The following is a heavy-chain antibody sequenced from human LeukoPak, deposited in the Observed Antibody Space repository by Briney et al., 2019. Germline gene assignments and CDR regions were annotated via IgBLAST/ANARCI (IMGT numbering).Heavy chain of an antibody. D-gene: IGHD6-19*01. CDR1: GFTFSNYA. V-gene: IGHV4-38-2*02. CDR3: ARDETYTSDWQPNHYYYYMDV. Sequence: LRLSCAASGFTFSNYALSWVRPAPGKGLEWIGGIYHSGSTYYNPSLKSRVTISVDTSKNQFSLKLSSVTAADTAVYYCARDETYTSDWQPNHYYYYMDVWGKGTTVTVSS. J-gene: IGHJ6*03. CDR2: IYHSGST.